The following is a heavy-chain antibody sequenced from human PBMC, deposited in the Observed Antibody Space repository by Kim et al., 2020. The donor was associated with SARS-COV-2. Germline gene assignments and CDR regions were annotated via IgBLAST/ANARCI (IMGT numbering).Heavy chain of an antibody. J-gene: IGHJ4*02. CDR3: ARGQSTLPD. D-gene: IGHD2-2*01. CDR1: GGSFSNYY. CDR2: INHSGST. V-gene: IGHV4-34*01. Sequence: SETLSLTCAVYGGSFSNYYWSWIRQPPGKGLEWIGEINHSGSTNYNPSLKSRVTISVDTPKNQFSLKLTSVTATDTAVYYCARGQSTLPDWGQGTLVTVS.